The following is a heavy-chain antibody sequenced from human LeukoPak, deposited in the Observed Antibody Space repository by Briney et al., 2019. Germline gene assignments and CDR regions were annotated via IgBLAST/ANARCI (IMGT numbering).Heavy chain of an antibody. CDR1: GFTVSSNY. V-gene: IGHV3-74*01. CDR3: TRVLAGRSGLMDV. CDR2: IGPDGSGI. Sequence: GGSLRLSCAASGFTVSSNYMSWVRQAPGKGLVWVSRIGPDGSGITYGDSVKGRFTISRDSAKNTLYLQMNSLRAEDAAVYYCTRVLAGRSGLMDVWGRGTTVTVSS. J-gene: IGHJ6*02. D-gene: IGHD2-8*02.